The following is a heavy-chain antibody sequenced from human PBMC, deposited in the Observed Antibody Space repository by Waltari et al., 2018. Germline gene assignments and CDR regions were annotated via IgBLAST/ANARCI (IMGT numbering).Heavy chain of an antibody. CDR1: GFTFSNSW. V-gene: IGHV3-7*01. CDR2: IKPDVSEK. J-gene: IGHJ6*02. Sequence: EVQMVESGGGLVQPGGSLRLSCAASGFTFSNSWMDWVRQAPWNGLGWIGSIKPDVSEKNYVDFVKGRVTISGDNTKNSLYLQMNSLGAEDTAVYYCSKSRDVWGPGTSVTVSS. CDR3: SKSRDV.